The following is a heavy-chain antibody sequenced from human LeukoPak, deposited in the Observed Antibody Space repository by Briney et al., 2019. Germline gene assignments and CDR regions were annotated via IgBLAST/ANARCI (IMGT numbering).Heavy chain of an antibody. D-gene: IGHD6-19*01. J-gene: IGHJ4*02. Sequence: GGSLRLSCAASGFTFSSYWTSWVRQAPGKGLEWVANIKQDGSEKYYVDSVKGRFTISRDNAKNSLYLQMNSLRAEDTAVYYCARDLAGWSFDYWGQGTLVTVSS. CDR1: GFTFSSYW. CDR3: ARDLAGWSFDY. CDR2: IKQDGSEK. V-gene: IGHV3-7*01.